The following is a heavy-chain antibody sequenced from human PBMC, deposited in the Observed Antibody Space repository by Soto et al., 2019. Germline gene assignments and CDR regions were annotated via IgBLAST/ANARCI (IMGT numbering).Heavy chain of an antibody. V-gene: IGHV3-23*01. D-gene: IGHD3-10*01. CDR1: GFTFSSYA. Sequence: EVQLLESGGGLVQPGGSLRLSCAASGFTFSSYAMSWVRQAPGKGLEWVSAISGSGGSTYYADSVKGRFTISRDNSKNTLYLQMNSLRAEDTAVYYCAKAGGELLWFGELLHFDYWGQGTLVTVSS. CDR3: AKAGGELLWFGELLHFDY. CDR2: ISGSGGST. J-gene: IGHJ4*02.